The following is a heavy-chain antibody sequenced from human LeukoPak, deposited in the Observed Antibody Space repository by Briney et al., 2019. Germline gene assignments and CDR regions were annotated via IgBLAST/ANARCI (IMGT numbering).Heavy chain of an antibody. J-gene: IGHJ4*02. CDR2: ISYDGSNK. V-gene: IGHV3-30*03. Sequence: GGSLRLSCAASGFTFSSYGMHWVRQAPGKGLEWVAVISYDGSNKYYADSVKGRFTISRDSSKNTLYLQMNSLRAEDTAVYYCARDRISLRLGELSNWGQGTLVTVSS. CDR1: GFTFSSYG. D-gene: IGHD3-16*01. CDR3: ARDRISLRLGELSN.